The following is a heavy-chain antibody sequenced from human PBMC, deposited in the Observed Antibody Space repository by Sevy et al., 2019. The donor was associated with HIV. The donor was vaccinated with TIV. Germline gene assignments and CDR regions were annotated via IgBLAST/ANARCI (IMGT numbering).Heavy chain of an antibody. CDR1: GFTFSPYW. D-gene: IGHD1-26*01. V-gene: IGHV3-7*01. CDR3: ARGVGLDC. CDR2: IRPDGSDK. J-gene: IGHJ4*02. Sequence: GGSLRLSCAASGFTFSPYWMTWVRQAPGKGLEWVANIRPDGSDKYYVDSVKGRFTISRDNAKNSRYLQMNSLRAEDTAMYYCARGVGLDCWGQGALVTVSS.